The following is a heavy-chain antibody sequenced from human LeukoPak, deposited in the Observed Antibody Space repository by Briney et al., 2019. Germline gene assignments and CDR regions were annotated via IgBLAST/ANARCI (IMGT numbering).Heavy chain of an antibody. CDR1: GFTFSDYA. Sequence: PGGSLRLSCVASGFTFSDYAMTWVRQAPGKGLEWVSGITSSGASTYYAASVKGRFTVSRDNSENTLYLQINNLSAEDTGTYYCVKDEDLYSPTWYLFEDWGQGTLVTVSS. CDR2: ITSSGAST. D-gene: IGHD5-12*01. CDR3: VKDEDLYSPTWYLFED. V-gene: IGHV3-23*01. J-gene: IGHJ4*02.